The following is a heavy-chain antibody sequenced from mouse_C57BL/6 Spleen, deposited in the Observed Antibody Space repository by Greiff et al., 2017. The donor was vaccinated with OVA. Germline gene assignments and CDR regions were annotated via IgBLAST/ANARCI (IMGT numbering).Heavy chain of an antibody. Sequence: QVQLQQSGPELVKPGASVKISCKASGYAFSSSWMNWVKQRPGKGLEWIGRIYPGDGDTNYNGKFKGKATLTADKSSSTAYMQLSSLTSEDSAVYFCARLGYDGYWRAMDYWGQGTSVTVSS. V-gene: IGHV1-82*01. D-gene: IGHD2-3*01. CDR2: IYPGDGDT. CDR1: GYAFSSSW. CDR3: ARLGYDGYWRAMDY. J-gene: IGHJ4*01.